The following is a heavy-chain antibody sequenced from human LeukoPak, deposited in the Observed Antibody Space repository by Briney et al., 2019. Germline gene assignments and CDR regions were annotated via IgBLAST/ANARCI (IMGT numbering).Heavy chain of an antibody. Sequence: QPGRSLRLSCAASGFTFSSYGMHWVRQAPGKGLEWVAVISYDGSNKYYADSVKGRFTISRDNSKNTLYLQMNSLRVEDTAVYYCAKDRGKYQLLVEFDYWGQGTLVTVSS. V-gene: IGHV3-30*18. CDR2: ISYDGSNK. J-gene: IGHJ4*02. D-gene: IGHD2-2*01. CDR3: AKDRGKYQLLVEFDY. CDR1: GFTFSSYG.